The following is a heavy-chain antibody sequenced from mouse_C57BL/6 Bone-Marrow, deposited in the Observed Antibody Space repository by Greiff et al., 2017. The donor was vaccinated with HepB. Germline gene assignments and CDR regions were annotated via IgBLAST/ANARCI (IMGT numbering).Heavy chain of an antibody. CDR1: GYTFTDYY. J-gene: IGHJ2*01. CDR3: ARSGYEYDEDY. CDR2: IYPGSGNT. Sequence: VQLQQSGAELVRPGASVKLSCKASGYTFTDYYINWVKQRPGQGLEWIARIYPGSGNTYYNEKFKGKATLTAEKSSSTAYMQLSSLTSEDSAVYFGARSGYEYDEDYWGQGTTLTVSS. D-gene: IGHD2-4*01. V-gene: IGHV1-76*01.